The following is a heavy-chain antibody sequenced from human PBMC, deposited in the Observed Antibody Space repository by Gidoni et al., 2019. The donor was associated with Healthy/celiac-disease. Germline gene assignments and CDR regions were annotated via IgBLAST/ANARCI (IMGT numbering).Heavy chain of an antibody. V-gene: IGHV4-39*01. J-gene: IGHJ3*02. CDR1: GGSISSSSSY. Sequence: QLQLQESGPGLVKPSETLSLTCTVSGGSISSSSSYWGWIRQPPGKGVEWRGSIYYSGSTYYNPSLNSGVTIYVDTSKNQFSLKLSSVTSADTAVYYCARRGSMITFGGVIVLAFDIWGQGTMVTVSA. D-gene: IGHD3-16*02. CDR2: IYYSGST. CDR3: ARRGSMITFGGVIVLAFDI.